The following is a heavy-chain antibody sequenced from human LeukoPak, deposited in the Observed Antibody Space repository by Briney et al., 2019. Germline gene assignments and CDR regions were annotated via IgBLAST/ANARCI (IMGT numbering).Heavy chain of an antibody. V-gene: IGHV1-18*01. CDR1: GYTFTSYG. CDR2: ISAYKGNT. Sequence: GASVKVSCKASGYTFTSYGISWVRQAPGQGLEWMGWISAYKGNTNYAQKLQGRVTMTTDTSTSTAYMELRSLRSDDTAVYYCARVRSSGWYSGYLDLWGRGTLVTVSS. D-gene: IGHD6-19*01. CDR3: ARVRSSGWYSGYLDL. J-gene: IGHJ2*01.